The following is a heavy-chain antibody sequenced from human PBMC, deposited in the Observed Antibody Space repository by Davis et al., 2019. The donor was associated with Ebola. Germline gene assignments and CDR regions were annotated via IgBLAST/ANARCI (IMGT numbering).Heavy chain of an antibody. CDR2: IYYSGST. D-gene: IGHD3-3*01. J-gene: IGHJ6*02. Sequence: PQTLSPTCPLSAGSISSYYWSWTRQPPGKGLEWLGYIYYSGSTNYNPSLKSRATISVDTSKNQFSLKLSSVTAADTAVYYCARTSYYDFWSGYYAYYYGMDVWGQGTTVTVSS. V-gene: IGHV4-59*01. CDR3: ARTSYYDFWSGYYAYYYGMDV. CDR1: AGSISSYY.